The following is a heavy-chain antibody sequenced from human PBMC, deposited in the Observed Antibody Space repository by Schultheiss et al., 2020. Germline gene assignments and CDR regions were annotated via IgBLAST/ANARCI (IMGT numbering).Heavy chain of an antibody. CDR2: ISGSGGST. Sequence: GGSLRLSCAASGFTFSSYAMSWVRQAPGKGLEWVSAISGSGGSTYYADSVKGRFTISRDNAKNSLYLQMNSLRDEDTAVYYCARESRGFFDYWGQGTLVTVSS. CDR1: GFTFSSYA. J-gene: IGHJ4*02. V-gene: IGHV3-23*01. D-gene: IGHD3-10*01. CDR3: ARESRGFFDY.